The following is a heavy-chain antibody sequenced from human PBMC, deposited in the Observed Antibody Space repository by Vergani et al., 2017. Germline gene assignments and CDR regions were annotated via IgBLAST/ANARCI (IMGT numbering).Heavy chain of an antibody. D-gene: IGHD3-10*01. CDR1: GFTFSSYA. V-gene: IGHV3-30-3*01. Sequence: QVQLVESGGGVVQPGRSLRLSCAASGFTFSSYAMHWVRQAPGKGLEWVAVISYDGSNKYYADSVKGRFTISRDNSKNTLYLQMNSLRAEDTAVYYCATADYYGSGPSLNWFDPWGQGTLVTVSS. CDR2: ISYDGSNK. CDR3: ATADYYGSGPSLNWFDP. J-gene: IGHJ5*02.